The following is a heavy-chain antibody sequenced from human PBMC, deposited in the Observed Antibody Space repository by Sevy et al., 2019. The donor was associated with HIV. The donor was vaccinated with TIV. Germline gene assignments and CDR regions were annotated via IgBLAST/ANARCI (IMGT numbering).Heavy chain of an antibody. CDR2: IFYSEST. Sequence: SETLSLTCTVSGGSISSGYYYWSWIRQPPGKGLEWIGYIFYSESTYYNPSLKSRVTISGDTSKNQFSLKLSSVTAADTAVYYCARQSAVAGTFQLDYWGQGTLVTVSS. CDR3: ARQSAVAGTFQLDY. D-gene: IGHD6-19*01. V-gene: IGHV4-30-4*01. J-gene: IGHJ4*02. CDR1: GGSISSGYYY.